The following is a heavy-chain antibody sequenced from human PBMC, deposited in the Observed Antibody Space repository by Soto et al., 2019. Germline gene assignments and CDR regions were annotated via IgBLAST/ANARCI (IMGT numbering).Heavy chain of an antibody. Sequence: QVQLQESGPGLVKASETLSLSCSVSGASISDSYWSWIRQPPGKGLEWIGYIHYSGISYYNPSVRSRATISVDTSRNQLSLNLISVTAAHTAVYYCARDRGGYDPYNWFDPWGQGTLVTASS. CDR2: IHYSGIS. V-gene: IGHV4-59*01. CDR1: GASISDSY. J-gene: IGHJ5*02. D-gene: IGHD5-12*01. CDR3: ARDRGGYDPYNWFDP.